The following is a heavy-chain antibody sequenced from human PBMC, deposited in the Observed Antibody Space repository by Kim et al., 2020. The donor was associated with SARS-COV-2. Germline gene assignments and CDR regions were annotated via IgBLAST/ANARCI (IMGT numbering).Heavy chain of an antibody. CDR3: TTTEYYYDSSGYLY. J-gene: IGHJ4*02. D-gene: IGHD3-22*01. CDR1: GFTFSNAW. CDR2: IKSKTDGGTT. V-gene: IGHV3-15*01. Sequence: GGSLRLSCAASGFTFSNAWMSWVRQAPGKGLEWVGRIKSKTDGGTTDYAAPVKGRFTISRDDSKNTLYLQMNSLKTEDTAVYYSTTTEYYYDSSGYLYWGQGTLVTVSS.